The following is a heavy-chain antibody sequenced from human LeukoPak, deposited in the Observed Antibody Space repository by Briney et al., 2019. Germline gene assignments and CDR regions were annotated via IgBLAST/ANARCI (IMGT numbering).Heavy chain of an antibody. CDR1: GGSISSYY. CDR3: AREGSMTARPFVSIDY. Sequence: SETLSLTCTVSGGSISSYYWSWIRQPPGKGLEWIGYIYYSGSTDYNPSLKSRVTMSVDTSKNQFSLKLSSVTAADTAVYYCAREGSMTARPFVSIDYWGQGTLVTISS. V-gene: IGHV4-59*12. CDR2: IYYSGST. J-gene: IGHJ4*02. D-gene: IGHD6-6*01.